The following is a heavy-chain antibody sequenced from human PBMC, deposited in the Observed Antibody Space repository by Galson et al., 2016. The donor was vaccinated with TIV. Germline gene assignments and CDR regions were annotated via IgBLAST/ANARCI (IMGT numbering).Heavy chain of an antibody. CDR1: GDSVSSNSAA. CDR3: ARGALDTDREYYYYYGLDV. J-gene: IGHJ6*02. CDR2: TFYRSKWYN. Sequence: CAISGDSVSSNSAAWNWLRQSPSRGLEWLGRTFYRSKWYNDYAPSVKSRITINPDTSKNQFSLQLNSVTPDDTAVYYCARGALDTDREYYYYYGLDVWGQGTTVTVSS. V-gene: IGHV6-1*01. D-gene: IGHD5-18*01.